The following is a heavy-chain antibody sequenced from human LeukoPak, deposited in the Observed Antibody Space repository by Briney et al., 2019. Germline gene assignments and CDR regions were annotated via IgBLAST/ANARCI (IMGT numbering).Heavy chain of an antibody. Sequence: GESLKISCKGSGYRFTTYWIGWVRQMPGKGLEWMGIINPGDSDTRYSPSFQGQVTISADKSISSAYLLWSSLKASDTAMYYCARHPITRYYDSSGYSAAGPDYWGQGTLVTVSS. CDR1: GYRFTTYW. D-gene: IGHD3-22*01. J-gene: IGHJ4*02. CDR3: ARHPITRYYDSSGYSAAGPDY. V-gene: IGHV5-51*01. CDR2: INPGDSDT.